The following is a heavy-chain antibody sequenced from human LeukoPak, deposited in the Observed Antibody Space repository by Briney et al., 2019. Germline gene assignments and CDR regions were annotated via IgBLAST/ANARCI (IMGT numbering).Heavy chain of an antibody. CDR1: GYIFTTYW. D-gene: IGHD1-26*01. V-gene: IGHV5-51*01. Sequence: GESLKISCKTSGYIFTTYWIGWVRQMPGKGLEWVGIIYPGDSDTRYSPSFQGQVTISADKSISTAYLQWSSLKTSDTAMYYCARSIVGAPLRGWGFDPWGQGTLVTVSS. CDR2: IYPGDSDT. J-gene: IGHJ5*02. CDR3: ARSIVGAPLRGWGFDP.